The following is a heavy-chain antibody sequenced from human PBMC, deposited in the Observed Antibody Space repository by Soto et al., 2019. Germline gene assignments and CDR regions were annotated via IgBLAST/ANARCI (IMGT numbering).Heavy chain of an antibody. CDR1: GYTFTRYG. CDR3: AKNGQPPYYYYGMDV. V-gene: IGHV1-18*01. J-gene: IGHJ6*02. Sequence: QGQLVQSGPEVKKPGASVKVSCKASGYTFTRYGISWVRQAPGQGLEWMGWISGYNGDTKYAQKFQGRVTMNMDTSTTTAYMELRSLTSADSAVYYCAKNGQPPYYYYGMDVWGQGTTVTVSS. D-gene: IGHD2-8*01. CDR2: ISGYNGDT.